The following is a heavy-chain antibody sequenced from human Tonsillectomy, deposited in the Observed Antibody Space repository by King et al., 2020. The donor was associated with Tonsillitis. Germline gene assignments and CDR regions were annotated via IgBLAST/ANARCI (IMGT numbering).Heavy chain of an antibody. V-gene: IGHV3-30*18. D-gene: IGHD2-15*01. CDR2: ISYHGSNK. CDR1: GFTFSTYG. J-gene: IGHJ6*02. CDR3: AKDLEVVAVAATTGMDV. Sequence: VQLVESGGGVVQPGRSLRLSCAASGFTFSTYGMHWVRQAPGKGLEWVAVISYHGSNKYYADSVKGRFTISRDNSRNTLYLQMNSLRAEDTSVYYCAKDLEVVAVAATTGMDVWGQGTTVTVSS.